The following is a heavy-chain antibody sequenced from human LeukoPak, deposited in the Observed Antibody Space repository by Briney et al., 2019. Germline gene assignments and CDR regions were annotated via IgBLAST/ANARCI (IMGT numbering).Heavy chain of an antibody. D-gene: IGHD5-18*01. Sequence: PSETLSLTCTVSGGSISSYYWSWIRQPPGKGLEWIGYIYYSGSTNYNPSLKSRVTISVDTSKNQFSLKLSSVTAADTAVYYCAREPVDTAMVSWGQGTLVTVSS. CDR1: GGSISSYY. CDR3: AREPVDTAMVS. CDR2: IYYSGST. J-gene: IGHJ4*02. V-gene: IGHV4-59*12.